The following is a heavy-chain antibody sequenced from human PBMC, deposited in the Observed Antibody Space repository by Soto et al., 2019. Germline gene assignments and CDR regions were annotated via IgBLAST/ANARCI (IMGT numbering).Heavy chain of an antibody. Sequence: NPSETLSLTCTVSGGSISSGDYYWSWIRQPPGKGLEWIGYIYYSGSTYYNPSLKSRVTISVDTSKNQFSLKLSSVTAADTAVYYCARDYRNTVFWSGYYFYYYYGMDVWGQGTTVTVSS. D-gene: IGHD3-3*01. V-gene: IGHV4-30-4*01. J-gene: IGHJ6*02. CDR3: ARDYRNTVFWSGYYFYYYYGMDV. CDR1: GGSISSGDYY. CDR2: IYYSGST.